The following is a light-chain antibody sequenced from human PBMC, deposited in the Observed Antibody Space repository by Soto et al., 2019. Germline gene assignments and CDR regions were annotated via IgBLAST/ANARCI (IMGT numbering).Light chain of an antibody. CDR1: QSIDSTY. Sequence: IVLTQSPGILSLSPWERATLSCRASQSIDSTYSTWYQQKPGQAPRLLIYGTSNRATGIPDRFSGSGSGTDFTLTISRLEPEDFAVYYCQQYGSSPQTFGQGTKVDIK. J-gene: IGKJ1*01. CDR2: GTS. V-gene: IGKV3-20*01. CDR3: QQYGSSPQT.